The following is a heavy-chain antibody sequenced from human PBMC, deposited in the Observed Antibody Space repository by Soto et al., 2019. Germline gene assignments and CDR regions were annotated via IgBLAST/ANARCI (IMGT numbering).Heavy chain of an antibody. CDR3: ARSPGGDYYYYGMDV. V-gene: IGHV4-30-2*01. J-gene: IGHJ6*02. CDR1: GETISTGGYS. CDR2: TYHSGNP. D-gene: IGHD4-17*01. Sequence: PSETLSLTCAVSGETISTGGYSWAWIRQPPGKALEWIGHTYHSGNPYYNPSLKSRVIISVDRSKNQFSLKLSSVTAADTAVYYCARSPGGDYYYYGMDVWGQGTTVTVSS.